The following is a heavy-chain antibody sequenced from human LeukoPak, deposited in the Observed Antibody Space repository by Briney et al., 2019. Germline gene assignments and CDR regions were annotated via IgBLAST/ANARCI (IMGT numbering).Heavy chain of an antibody. Sequence: PSDTLSLTCTVSGGSISSISYYCGWIRQHPGKGLEWIGFIYYTGSTTYYNPSLKSRATISVDTSKNHFSLELTSVTAADTAVYYCARATGGAAAADFDPWGQGTLVTVSS. J-gene: IGHJ5*02. V-gene: IGHV4-31*03. D-gene: IGHD6-13*01. CDR1: GGSISSISYY. CDR2: IYYTGSTT. CDR3: ARATGGAAAADFDP.